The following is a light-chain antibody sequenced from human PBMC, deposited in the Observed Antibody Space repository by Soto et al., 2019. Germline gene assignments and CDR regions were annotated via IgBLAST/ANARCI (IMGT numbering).Light chain of an antibody. CDR2: GAS. J-gene: IGKJ4*01. CDR3: QQADSFPLT. CDR1: QSISVY. V-gene: IGKV1-39*01. Sequence: DMQMTQSPSSLSASVGDRVTITCRASQSISVYLNWYQQKPGKAPKLLIYGASSLQSGVPSRFSGSGSGTDFTLTISSLQPEDFATYYCQQADSFPLTFGGGTKVDI.